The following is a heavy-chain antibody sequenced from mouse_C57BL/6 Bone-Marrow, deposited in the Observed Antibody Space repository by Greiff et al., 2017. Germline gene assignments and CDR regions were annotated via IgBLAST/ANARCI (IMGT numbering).Heavy chain of an antibody. CDR3: ARPYYYGSSLYFDY. V-gene: IGHV5-6*02. CDR1: GFTFSSYG. Sequence: VKLMESGGDLVKPGGSLKLSCAASGFTFSSYGMSWVRQTPDTRLAWVATISSGGSYTYYPDSVKGRFTISRDNAKNTLYLQMSSLKSEDTAMYYCARPYYYGSSLYFDYWGQGTTLTVSS. D-gene: IGHD1-1*01. CDR2: ISSGGSYT. J-gene: IGHJ2*01.